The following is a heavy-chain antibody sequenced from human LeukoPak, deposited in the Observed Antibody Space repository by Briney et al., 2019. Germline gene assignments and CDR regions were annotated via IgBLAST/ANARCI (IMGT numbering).Heavy chain of an antibody. CDR1: GFTFSSYE. V-gene: IGHV3-48*03. D-gene: IGHD1-26*01. Sequence: GGSLRLSCAASGFTFSSYEMNWVRQAPGKGLEWVSFISSSGSTIYYADSVEGRFTISRDNAKNSLYLKMNSLRAEDTAVYYCARGGIVGATNGGDYWGQGTLVTVSS. J-gene: IGHJ4*02. CDR3: ARGGIVGATNGGDY. CDR2: ISSSGSTI.